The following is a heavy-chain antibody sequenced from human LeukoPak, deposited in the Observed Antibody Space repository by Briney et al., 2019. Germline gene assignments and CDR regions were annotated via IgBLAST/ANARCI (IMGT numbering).Heavy chain of an antibody. D-gene: IGHD4-23*01. J-gene: IGHJ6*02. Sequence: SETLSLTCAVYGGSFSGYCWSWIRQPPGKGLEWIGEINHSGSTNYNPSLKSRVTISVDTSKNQFSLKLSSVTAADTAVYYCAMVTQEYYYYGMDVWGQGTTVTVSS. CDR2: INHSGST. CDR1: GGSFSGYC. V-gene: IGHV4-34*01. CDR3: AMVTQEYYYYGMDV.